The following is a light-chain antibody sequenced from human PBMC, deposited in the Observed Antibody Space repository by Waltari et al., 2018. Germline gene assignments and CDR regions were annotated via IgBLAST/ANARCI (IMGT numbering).Light chain of an antibody. Sequence: EIVLTQSPGTLSLSPGERATLSCRASQSVSSTYFAWYQQIPGQAPRILIYGASNRAIGIPDRFSGSGSGTDFTLTISRLEPEDFAVYYCQQYGSSPPWTFGQGTKVEI. J-gene: IGKJ1*01. CDR1: QSVSSTY. CDR2: GAS. V-gene: IGKV3-20*01. CDR3: QQYGSSPPWT.